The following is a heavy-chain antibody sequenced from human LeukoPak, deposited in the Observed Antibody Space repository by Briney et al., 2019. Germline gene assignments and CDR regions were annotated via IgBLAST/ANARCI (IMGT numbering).Heavy chain of an antibody. CDR2: IYYSWST. CDR3: ARDKGISSAIHL. D-gene: IGHD6-6*01. J-gene: IGHJ5*02. V-gene: IGHV4-59*02. CDR1: GGSVSSYY. Sequence: TPETLSLTCSVSGGSVSSYYWSWIRQPPGEGLEGIGDIYYSWSTNYNPSLESRVTMSVDPSNHQFSLKLSSLPAGHTPVYYCARDKGISSAIHLWGQGPLVSVSS.